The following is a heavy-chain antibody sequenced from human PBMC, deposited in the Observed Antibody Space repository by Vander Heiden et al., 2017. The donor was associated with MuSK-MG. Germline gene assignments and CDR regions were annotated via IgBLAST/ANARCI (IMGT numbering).Heavy chain of an antibody. Sequence: QVQLVESGGGVVQSGRSLRLSCTASGFSFSSYGMHWVRQAPGKGPEWAAFVWYDESKKYYADSVKGRFTISRDNFKKTVYLQMESLRVDDTAVYYCVKDRGNEGSIDFWGQGTLVPVS. D-gene: IGHD1-1*01. CDR2: VWYDESKK. CDR1: GFSFSSYG. CDR3: VKDRGNEGSIDF. J-gene: IGHJ4*02. V-gene: IGHV3-33*06.